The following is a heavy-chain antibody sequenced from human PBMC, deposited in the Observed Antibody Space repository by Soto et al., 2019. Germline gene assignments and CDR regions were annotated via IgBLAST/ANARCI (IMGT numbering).Heavy chain of an antibody. Sequence: PGGSLRLSCAASGFTFSNAWMNWVRQAPGKGLEWVGRIKSKTDGGTTDYAAPVKGRFTISRDDSKNTLYLQMNSLKTEDTAVYYCTTVGEDYYYGSGSYYFRYYGMDVWGQGTTVTVSS. CDR2: IKSKTDGGTT. D-gene: IGHD3-10*01. J-gene: IGHJ6*02. V-gene: IGHV3-15*07. CDR3: TTVGEDYYYGSGSYYFRYYGMDV. CDR1: GFTFSNAW.